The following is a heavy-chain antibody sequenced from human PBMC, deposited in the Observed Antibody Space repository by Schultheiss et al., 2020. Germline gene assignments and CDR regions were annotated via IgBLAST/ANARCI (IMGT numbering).Heavy chain of an antibody. CDR1: GGSISSYY. CDR3: ARVGGAGGGMDV. D-gene: IGHD1-26*01. J-gene: IGHJ6*02. Sequence: SATLSLTCTVSGGSISSYYWSWIRQPPGKGLEWIGYIYYSGSTYYNPSLKSRVTISVDTSKNQFSLKLSSVTAADTAVYYCARVGGAGGGMDVWGQGTTVTVSS. V-gene: IGHV4-59*06. CDR2: IYYSGST.